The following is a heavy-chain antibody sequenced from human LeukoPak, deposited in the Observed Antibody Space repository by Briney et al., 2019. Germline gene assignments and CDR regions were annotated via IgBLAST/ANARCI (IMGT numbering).Heavy chain of an antibody. J-gene: IGHJ6*03. CDR2: ISASDGTT. V-gene: IGHV3-23*01. CDR1: GFTFSHYA. Sequence: GGSLRLSCAISGFTFSHYAMSWVRQAPGKGLEWVSAISASDGTTNYADSVKGRFTISRDNSKNTLYLQTNSLRAEDTAVYYCAKDLPLRGNYYYYMDVWGKGTTVTISS. D-gene: IGHD3-16*02. CDR3: AKDLPLRGNYYYYMDV.